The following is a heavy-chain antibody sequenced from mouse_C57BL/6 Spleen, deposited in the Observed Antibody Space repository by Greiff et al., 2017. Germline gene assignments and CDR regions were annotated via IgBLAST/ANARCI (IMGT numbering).Heavy chain of an antibody. CDR3: AREVLGLYSSMDY. D-gene: IGHD1-3*01. CDR1: GYTFTDYY. Sequence: EVQLQQSGPELVKPGASVKISCKASGYTFTDYYMNWVKQSHGKSLEWIGDINPNNGGTSYNQKFKGKATLTVDKSSSTAYMELRSLTSEDYAVYFCAREVLGLYSSMDYWGQGTSVTVSS. CDR2: INPNNGGT. V-gene: IGHV1-26*01. J-gene: IGHJ4*01.